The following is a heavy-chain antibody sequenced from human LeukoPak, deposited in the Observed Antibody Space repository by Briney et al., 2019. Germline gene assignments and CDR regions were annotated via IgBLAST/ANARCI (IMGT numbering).Heavy chain of an antibody. CDR3: AREWDASGSYLDY. CDR2: ISYDGSNK. V-gene: IGHV3-30-3*01. D-gene: IGHD1-26*01. J-gene: IGHJ4*02. CDR1: GFTFSSYA. Sequence: QSGGSLRLSCAASGFTFSSYAMHWVRQAPGKGLEWVAVISYDGSNKYYADSVKGRFTISRDNSKNTLYLQMNSLRAEDTAVYYCAREWDASGSYLDYWGQGTLVTVSS.